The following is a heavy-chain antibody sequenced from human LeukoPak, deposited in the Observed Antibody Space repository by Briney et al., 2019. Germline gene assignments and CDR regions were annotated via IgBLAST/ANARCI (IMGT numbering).Heavy chain of an antibody. CDR1: GFMFSSNW. CDR3: AKEGRSLQTY. J-gene: IGHJ4*02. CDR2: IKEDGTET. V-gene: IGHV3-7*03. Sequence: GSLRLSCAASGFMFSSNWMSWVRLAPGKGLEWVANIKEDGTETYYVDSVKGRFTISRDNAKNSLYLQMNSLRVEDTAVYYCAKEGRSLQTYWGQGTLVTVSS. D-gene: IGHD5-24*01.